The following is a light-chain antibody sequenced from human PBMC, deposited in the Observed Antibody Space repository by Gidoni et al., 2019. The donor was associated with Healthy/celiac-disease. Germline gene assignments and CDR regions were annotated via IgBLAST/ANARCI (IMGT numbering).Light chain of an antibody. J-gene: IGLJ3*02. CDR2: RNN. CDR1: SSNIGSNY. Sequence: QSVLTQPPSASGTPGQRVTISCCGSSSNIGSNYVSWYQQLPGTAPKLLRQRNNQRPSGVPDRFSGSKSGTSASLAISGRRSEDEADYYCAAWDDSLSGPWVFGGGTKLTVL. CDR3: AAWDDSLSGPWV. V-gene: IGLV1-47*01.